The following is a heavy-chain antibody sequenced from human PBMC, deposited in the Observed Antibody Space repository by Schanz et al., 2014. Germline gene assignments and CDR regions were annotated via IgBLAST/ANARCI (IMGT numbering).Heavy chain of an antibody. CDR3: AREIPAGGHFDY. CDR2: ISYDGNNK. D-gene: IGHD2-15*01. CDR1: GFTFSSYA. J-gene: IGHJ4*02. V-gene: IGHV3-30*04. Sequence: QVQLVESGGGVVQPGRSLRLSCAASGFTFSSYAMHWVRQAPGKGLEWVALISYDGNNKYYADSVKGRFTISRDNSKNTLYLRMISLRAEATAMFYCAREIPAGGHFDYWGQGTLVSVSS.